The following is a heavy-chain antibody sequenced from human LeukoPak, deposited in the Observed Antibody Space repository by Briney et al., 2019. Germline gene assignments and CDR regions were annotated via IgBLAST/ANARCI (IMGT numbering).Heavy chain of an antibody. CDR1: GFTFSSYG. CDR2: IKEDGSER. Sequence: GGSLRLSCAASGFTFSSYGMHWVRQTPGKGLEWVASIKEDGSERQYVDSVKGRFSISRDNTKGSLYLQMNSLRAEDTAVYYCASHSSGYFGWGQGTVVSVSS. CDR3: ASHSSGYFG. D-gene: IGHD3-22*01. V-gene: IGHV3-7*01. J-gene: IGHJ4*02.